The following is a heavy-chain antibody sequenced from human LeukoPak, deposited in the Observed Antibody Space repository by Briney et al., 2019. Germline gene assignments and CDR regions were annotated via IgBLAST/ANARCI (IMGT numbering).Heavy chain of an antibody. CDR2: INHSGNT. D-gene: IGHD3-22*01. Sequence: PSETLSLTCAVYGGSFSGYYWSWIRQPPGKGLEWIGEINHSGNTNYIPSLKSRVTISVDTSKNQFSLKLSSVTAADTAVYYCARTSIFYDSTGYRSWGQGTLVTVSS. CDR1: GGSFSGYY. J-gene: IGHJ5*02. V-gene: IGHV4-34*01. CDR3: ARTSIFYDSTGYRS.